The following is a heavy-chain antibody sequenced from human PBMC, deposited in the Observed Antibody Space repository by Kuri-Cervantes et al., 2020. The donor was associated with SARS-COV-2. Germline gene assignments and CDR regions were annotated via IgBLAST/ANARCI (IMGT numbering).Heavy chain of an antibody. D-gene: IGHD2-15*01. CDR2: ISGYNGNT. J-gene: IGHJ4*02. V-gene: IGHV1-18*01. CDR3: ARDCSSGSCLSNFNY. CDR1: GGTFSSYA. Sequence: ASVKVSCKASGGTFSSYAISWVRQAPVQGLEWMGWISGYNGNTNYAQKFQGRVTMATDTSTSTAYMDLRSLTSDDAAVYFCARDCSSGSCLSNFNYWGQGTLVTVSS.